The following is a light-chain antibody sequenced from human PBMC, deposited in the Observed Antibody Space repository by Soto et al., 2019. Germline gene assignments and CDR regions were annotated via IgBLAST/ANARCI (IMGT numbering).Light chain of an antibody. J-gene: IGKJ5*01. CDR2: GAS. Sequence: EIVMTQSPATLSVSPGERATLACRASQSVSSNLAWYQQKPGQAPRLIIYGASTRATGIPARFSGSGSGTDCTLTISSLQPEDFATYYCQQSYSTSITFGQGTRLEIK. V-gene: IGKV3-15*01. CDR1: QSVSSN. CDR3: QQSYSTSIT.